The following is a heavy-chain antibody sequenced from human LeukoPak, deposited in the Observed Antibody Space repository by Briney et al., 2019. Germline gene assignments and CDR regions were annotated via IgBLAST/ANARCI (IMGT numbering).Heavy chain of an antibody. CDR1: GFTFSDYY. Sequence: GGSLRLSCAASGFTFSDYYMSWIRQAPGKGLEWVSYISSSGSTIYYANSVKGRFTISRDNAKNSLYLQMNSLRAEDTAVYYCARVAGRGYSYGYLDYWGQGTLVTVSS. V-gene: IGHV3-11*01. CDR3: ARVAGRGYSYGYLDY. CDR2: ISSSGSTI. J-gene: IGHJ4*02. D-gene: IGHD5-18*01.